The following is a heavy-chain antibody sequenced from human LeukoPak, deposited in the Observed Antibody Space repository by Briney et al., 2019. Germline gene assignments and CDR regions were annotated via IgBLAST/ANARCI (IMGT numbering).Heavy chain of an antibody. CDR1: GGSFSGYY. CDR2: INHSGST. Sequence: SETLSLTCAVYGGSFSGYYWSWIRQPPGKGLEWIGEINHSGSTNYNPSLKSRVTISVDTSKNQFSLKLSSVTAADTAVYYCARLDSSSWYSVYWGQGTLVTVSS. CDR3: ARLDSSSWYSVY. J-gene: IGHJ4*02. D-gene: IGHD6-13*01. V-gene: IGHV4-34*01.